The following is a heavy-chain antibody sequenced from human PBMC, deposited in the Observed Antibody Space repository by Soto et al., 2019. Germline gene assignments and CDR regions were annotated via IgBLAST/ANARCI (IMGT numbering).Heavy chain of an antibody. CDR1: GFTFSSYA. D-gene: IGHD3-3*01. CDR3: AGGVTVITIFGVAPPGFDY. V-gene: IGHV3-30-3*01. J-gene: IGHJ4*02. Sequence: GGSLRLSCAASGFTFSSYAMHWVRQAPGKGLEWVAVISYDGSNKYYADSVKGRFTISRDNSKNTLYLQMNSLRAEDTAGYYCAGGVTVITIFGVAPPGFDYWGQGTLVTVSS. CDR2: ISYDGSNK.